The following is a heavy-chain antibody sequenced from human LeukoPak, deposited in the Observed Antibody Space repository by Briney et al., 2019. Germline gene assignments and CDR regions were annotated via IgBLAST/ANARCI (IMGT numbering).Heavy chain of an antibody. CDR2: MSYTGTT. CDR3: ARIVGNWNPPGRDY. D-gene: IGHD3-10*01. V-gene: IGHV4-59*08. Sequence: SETLSLTCSVSGGSINGYSWTWIRQPPGMRVEWVGHMSYTGTTNYNPSLTTRVAISVDTSKNQFSLKLTSVTAADTGMYFCARIVGNWNPPGRDYWGQRTLVTVSS. CDR1: GGSINGYS. J-gene: IGHJ4*02.